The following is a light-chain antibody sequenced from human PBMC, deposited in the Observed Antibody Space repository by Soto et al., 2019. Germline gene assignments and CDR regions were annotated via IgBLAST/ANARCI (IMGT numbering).Light chain of an antibody. Sequence: DIQMTQSPSTLSASVGDRVTITCRASQSIRSWLAWYQQKPGTAPKLLIYKASTLQSGVPARFSGSGSGTKFALTISSLQPDDSATYDGQQYNDNWTFGQGTKVEIK. J-gene: IGKJ1*01. V-gene: IGKV1-5*03. CDR1: QSIRSW. CDR3: QQYNDNWT. CDR2: KAS.